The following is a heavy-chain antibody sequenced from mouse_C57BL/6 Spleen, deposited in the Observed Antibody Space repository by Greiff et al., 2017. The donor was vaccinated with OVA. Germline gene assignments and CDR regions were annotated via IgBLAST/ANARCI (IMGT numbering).Heavy chain of an antibody. V-gene: IGHV1-80*01. Sequence: VMLVESGAELVKPGASVKISCKASGYAFSSYWMNWVKQRPGKGLEWIGQIYPGDGDTNYNGKFKGKATLTADKSSSTAYMQLSSLTSEDSAVYFCARKGYYYGSSYVDFDYWGQGTTLTVSS. D-gene: IGHD1-1*01. CDR2: IYPGDGDT. J-gene: IGHJ2*01. CDR3: ARKGYYYGSSYVDFDY. CDR1: GYAFSSYW.